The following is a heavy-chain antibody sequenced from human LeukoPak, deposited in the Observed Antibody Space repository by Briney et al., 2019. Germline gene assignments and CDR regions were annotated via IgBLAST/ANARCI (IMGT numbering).Heavy chain of an antibody. V-gene: IGHV3-30*02. CDR1: GFTFSSYG. CDR2: IRYDGSNK. CDR3: AREALITFGGVIEIIPRAFDI. D-gene: IGHD3-16*02. Sequence: GGSLRLSCAASGFTFSSYGMHWVRQAPGKGLEWVAFIRYDGSNKYYADSVKGRFTISRDNSKNTLYLQMNSLRSDDTAVYYCAREALITFGGVIEIIPRAFDIWGQGTMVTVSS. J-gene: IGHJ3*02.